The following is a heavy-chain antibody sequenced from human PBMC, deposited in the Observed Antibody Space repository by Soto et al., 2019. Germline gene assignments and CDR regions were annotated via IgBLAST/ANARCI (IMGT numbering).Heavy chain of an antibody. CDR2: ISYRGST. V-gene: IGHV4-38-2*01. CDR3: ARVLTGSSLFDY. D-gene: IGHD7-27*01. Sequence: SETLSLTCAVSGYSIRSGYYCGCIRQPPGKGLEWIGSISYRGSTNYNPSLKSLVTISVDTSKNQFSLKLSSVTAADTAVYYCARVLTGSSLFDYWGQGTLVTVSS. J-gene: IGHJ4*02. CDR1: GYSIRSGYY.